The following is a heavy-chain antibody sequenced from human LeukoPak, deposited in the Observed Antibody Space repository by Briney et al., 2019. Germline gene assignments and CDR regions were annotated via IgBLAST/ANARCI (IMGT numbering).Heavy chain of an antibody. CDR3: AKALSRNPTREAFDI. Sequence: GGSLRLSCAASGFTFSSYAMSWVRQAPGKGLEWVSAISGSGGSTYYADSVKGWFTISRDNSKNTLYLQMNSLRAEDTAVYYCAKALSRNPTREAFDIWGQGTMVTVSS. CDR1: GFTFSSYA. CDR2: ISGSGGST. V-gene: IGHV3-23*01. D-gene: IGHD2-2*01. J-gene: IGHJ3*02.